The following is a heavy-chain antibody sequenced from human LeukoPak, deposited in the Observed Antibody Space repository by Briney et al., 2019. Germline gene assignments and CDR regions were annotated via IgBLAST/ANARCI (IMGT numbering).Heavy chain of an antibody. CDR3: AKDPRYCSGGSCGGSLDY. CDR1: GFTFSSYG. V-gene: IGHV3-30*18. Sequence: GGSLRLSCAASGFTFSSYGMHWVRQAPGKGLEWVAVISYDESNKYYADSVKGRFTISRDNSKNTLYLQMNSLRAEDTAVYYCAKDPRYCSGGSCGGSLDYWGQGTLVTVSS. CDR2: ISYDESNK. D-gene: IGHD2-15*01. J-gene: IGHJ4*02.